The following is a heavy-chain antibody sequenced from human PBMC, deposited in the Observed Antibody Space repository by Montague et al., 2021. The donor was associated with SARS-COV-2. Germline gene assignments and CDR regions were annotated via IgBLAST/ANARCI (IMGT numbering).Heavy chain of an antibody. D-gene: IGHD3-10*01. CDR2: ISYDGSNK. V-gene: IGHV3-30-3*01. CDR1: GFTFSSYA. CDR3: ARAAQKQYILLWFGELLHDAFDI. Sequence: SLRLSLAASGFTFSSYAMHWVRQAPGKGLEWVAVISYDGSNKYYADSVKGRFTISRDNSKNTLYLQMNSLRAEDTAVYYCARAAQKQYILLWFGELLHDAFDIWGQGTMGTVSS. J-gene: IGHJ3*02.